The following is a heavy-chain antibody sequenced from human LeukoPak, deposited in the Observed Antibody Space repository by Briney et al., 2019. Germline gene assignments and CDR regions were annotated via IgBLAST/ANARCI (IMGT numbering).Heavy chain of an antibody. CDR1: GGSISSGGYY. D-gene: IGHD3-22*01. CDR3: ARVYYDSSGYPFDY. Sequence: PSETLSLTCTVSGGSISSGGYYWSWIRQHPGKGLEWIGYIYYSGSTYYNPSLKSRVTISVDTSKNQFSLKLSSVTAADTAVYYCARVYYDSSGYPFDYWGQGTLVIVSS. CDR2: IYYSGST. J-gene: IGHJ4*02. V-gene: IGHV4-31*03.